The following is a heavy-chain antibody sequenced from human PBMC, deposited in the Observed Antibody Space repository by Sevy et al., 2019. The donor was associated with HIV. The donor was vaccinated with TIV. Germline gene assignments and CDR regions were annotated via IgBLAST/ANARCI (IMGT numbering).Heavy chain of an antibody. J-gene: IGHJ2*01. CDR2: ISGCASTTYYGGAA. CDR3: ARGLLARPRGDYWYFDL. Sequence: GGSLRLSCTASGFTFSTYAMSWVRQAPGKGLEWVSGISGCASTTYYGGAAYYADSVKGRFTITRDNAKNTLYLEMNSLGDEDSAVFHCARGLLARPRGDYWYFDLWGRGTLVTVSS. V-gene: IGHV3-23*01. CDR1: GFTFSTYA. D-gene: IGHD6-6*01.